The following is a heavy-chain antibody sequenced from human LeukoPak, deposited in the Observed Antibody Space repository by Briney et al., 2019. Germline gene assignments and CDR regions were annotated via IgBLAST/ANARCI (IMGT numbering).Heavy chain of an antibody. CDR2: IYYSGST. D-gene: IGHD6-13*01. J-gene: IGHJ5*02. CDR3: ARQVTAAAGTNWFDP. CDR1: GGSISSYY. Sequence: SETLSLTCTVSGGSISSYYWSWIRQPPGKGLEWIGYIYYSGSTNYNPSLKSRVTIFVDTSKNQFSLKLSSVTAADTAVYYCARQVTAAAGTNWFDPWGQGNLVTVSS. V-gene: IGHV4-59*08.